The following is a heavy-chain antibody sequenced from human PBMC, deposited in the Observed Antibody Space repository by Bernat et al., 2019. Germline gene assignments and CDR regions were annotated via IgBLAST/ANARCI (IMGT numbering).Heavy chain of an antibody. D-gene: IGHD5-12*01. CDR3: AGVEGAYVGFDI. CDR2: IYYSGNT. J-gene: IGHJ3*02. CDR1: GGSISTGDYY. Sequence: QVQLQESGPGLVKPSQTLSLICTVSGGSISTGDYYWSWIRQHPGKGLEWIGYIYYSGNTYYNPSLKSRVTISVDTSKNQFSLKLSSVTAADTAVYFCAGVEGAYVGFDIWGQGTMVTVSS. V-gene: IGHV4-31*03.